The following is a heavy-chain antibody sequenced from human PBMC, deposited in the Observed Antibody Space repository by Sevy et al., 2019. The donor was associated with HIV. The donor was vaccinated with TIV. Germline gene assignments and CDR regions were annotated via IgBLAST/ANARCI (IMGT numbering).Heavy chain of an antibody. D-gene: IGHD3-22*01. Sequence: SGPTLVKPTQTLTLTCTFSGFSLSTTEVGVGWIRQSPGKALEWLALIYWNDDRRYSPSLKSRLTITKDTSKNQVVLTMTNMYPVDTATYYCAHTSYDTSGYYNHDAFDIWGQGTMVTVSS. CDR3: AHTSYDTSGYYNHDAFDI. J-gene: IGHJ3*02. CDR1: GFSLSTTEVG. CDR2: IYWNDDR. V-gene: IGHV2-5*01.